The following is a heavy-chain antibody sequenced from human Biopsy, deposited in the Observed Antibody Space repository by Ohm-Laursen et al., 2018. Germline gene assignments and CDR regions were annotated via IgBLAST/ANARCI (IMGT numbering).Heavy chain of an antibody. V-gene: IGHV3-73*01. CDR1: GFNLSAFA. CDR3: TRSAGYGYDY. Sequence: SLRLSCSASGFNLSAFALHWVRQASGRGLEWVGRIKKKSNNDATAYAESMKGRFSIFRDDSKSASFLQMNSLKIEDTAVYFCTRSAGYGYDYGGQGIRVTVSS. J-gene: IGHJ4*02. D-gene: IGHD5-12*01. CDR2: IKKKSNNDAT.